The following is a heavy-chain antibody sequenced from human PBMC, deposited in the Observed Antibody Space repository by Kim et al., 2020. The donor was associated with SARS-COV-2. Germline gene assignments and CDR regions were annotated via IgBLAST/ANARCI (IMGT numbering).Heavy chain of an antibody. J-gene: IGHJ4*02. CDR2: ISYDGSNE. V-gene: IGHV3-30*04. CDR1: GFTFSSYA. D-gene: IGHD1-1*01. CDR3: ARDLDEGGVDY. Sequence: GGSLRLSCAASGFTFSSYAMHWVRQAPGKGLEWVALISYDGSNEYYVDSVKGRFTISRDNSKNTLYLQMKSLRAEDTAVYYCARDLDEGGVDYWGQGTLVTVSS.